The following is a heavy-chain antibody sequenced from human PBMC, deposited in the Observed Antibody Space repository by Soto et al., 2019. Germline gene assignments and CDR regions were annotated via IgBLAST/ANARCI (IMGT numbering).Heavy chain of an antibody. V-gene: IGHV1-69*13. CDR3: ARAPGYSSGWNNWFDP. Sequence: ASEKVSCKASGGTFSSYAISWVRQAPGQGLEWMGGIIPIFGTANYAQKFQGRVTITADESTSTAYMELSSLRSEDTAVYYCARAPGYSSGWNNWFDPWGQGTLVTVSS. CDR1: GGTFSSYA. J-gene: IGHJ5*02. CDR2: IIPIFGTA. D-gene: IGHD6-19*01.